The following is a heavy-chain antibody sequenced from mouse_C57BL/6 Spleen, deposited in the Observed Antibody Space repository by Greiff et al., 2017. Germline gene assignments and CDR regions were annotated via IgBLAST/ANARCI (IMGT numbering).Heavy chain of an antibody. Sequence: EVQLQESGGGLVQPGGSMKLSCAASGFTFSDAWMAWVRQSPEKGLEWVAEIRNKANNHATYYAESVKGRFTISRDDSKSSVYLQMNSLRAEDTGIYYCTRRYYDYDPFAYWGQGTLVTVSA. CDR3: TRRYYDYDPFAY. CDR2: IRNKANNHAT. D-gene: IGHD2-4*01. V-gene: IGHV6-6*01. J-gene: IGHJ3*01. CDR1: GFTFSDAW.